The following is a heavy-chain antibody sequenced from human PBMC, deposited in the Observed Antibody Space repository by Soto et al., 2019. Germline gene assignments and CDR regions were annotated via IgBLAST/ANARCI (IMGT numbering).Heavy chain of an antibody. CDR2: IYWNDDR. Sequence: GPTLVNPTQTLTLTCTLSGLSLSTSGVGVGWIRQAPGKAPEWLALIYWNDDRRYTPSLKNRLTITKDTSKNQVVLTMTNVDPVDTATYYCAHDCSGYNPSPYCEPWGQGILVTVSS. V-gene: IGHV2-5*01. D-gene: IGHD1-20*01. J-gene: IGHJ5*02. CDR3: AHDCSGYNPSPYCEP. CDR1: GLSLSTSGVG.